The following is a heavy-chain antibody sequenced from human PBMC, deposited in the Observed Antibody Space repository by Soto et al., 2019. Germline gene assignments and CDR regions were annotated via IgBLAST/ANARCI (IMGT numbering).Heavy chain of an antibody. V-gene: IGHV3-21*01. CDR2: ISGNSDYI. CDR1: GFTFSFSS. Sequence: EVQLVESGGGLVKPGGSLRLSCAASGFTFSFSSMNWVRQAPGKGLEWVSSISGNSDYIYYADSVKGRFTVSRDKAKNALDLQMNSLRAEDTAVYYCARDGSGWSRDCWGQGTLVTVSS. J-gene: IGHJ4*02. D-gene: IGHD6-19*01. CDR3: ARDGSGWSRDC.